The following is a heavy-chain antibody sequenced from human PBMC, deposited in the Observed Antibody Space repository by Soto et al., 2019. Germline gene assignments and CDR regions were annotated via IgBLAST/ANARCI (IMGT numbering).Heavy chain of an antibody. CDR2: VKSKTDGGTT. CDR1: GFTFSNAW. V-gene: IGHV3-15*07. Sequence: GGSLRLSCAASGFTFSNAWINWVRQTPGKGLEWVGRVKSKTDGGTTDFAAPVKGRFAISRDDSKNMVYLEMNSLKTEDTAIYYCTTDSYITSIIVRYDYWGHGTLVTVSS. J-gene: IGHJ4*01. D-gene: IGHD3-22*01. CDR3: TTDSYITSIIVRYDY.